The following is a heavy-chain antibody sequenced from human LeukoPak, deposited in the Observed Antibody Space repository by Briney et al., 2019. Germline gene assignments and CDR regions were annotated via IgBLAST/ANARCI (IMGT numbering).Heavy chain of an antibody. CDR2: XNSDGSST. CDR1: GFTFSSYX. CDR3: ARGAQEDSSGWYEDVPYYGMDV. V-gene: IGHV3-74*01. D-gene: IGHD6-19*01. Sequence: PGGSXXLXXAASGFTFSSYXXXWVRQAPGKGXXXXSXXNSDGSSTSYADSVKGRFTISRDNAKNTLYLQMNSLRAEDTAVYYCARGAQEDSSGWYEDVPYYGMDVWGQGTTVTVSS. J-gene: IGHJ6*02.